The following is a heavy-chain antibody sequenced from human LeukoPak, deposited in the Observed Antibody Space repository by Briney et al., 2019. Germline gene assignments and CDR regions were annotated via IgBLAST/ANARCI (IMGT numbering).Heavy chain of an antibody. CDR1: GYTFTGYY. V-gene: IGHV1-2*06. CDR2: SNPNSGGT. CDR3: ARRENDY. Sequence: GASVKVSCKASGYTFTGYYIHWVRQTPGQGLEWMGRSNPNSGGTNYAQRFQGRVTMTRDTSISTAYMELSSLRSDDTAVYYCARRENDYWGQGTLVTVSS. J-gene: IGHJ4*02.